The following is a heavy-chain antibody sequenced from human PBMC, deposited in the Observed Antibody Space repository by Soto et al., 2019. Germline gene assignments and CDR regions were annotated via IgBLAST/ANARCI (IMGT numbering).Heavy chain of an antibody. CDR3: ARRRRYFDWLLANRLDV. Sequence: GEALKISGEGSGYSVTTDWISCVRQMPGKGLEWMGRIDPSDSYTNYIPSFQDHVTISADKSISTAYLQWSSLKASDTAMYYCARRRRYFDWLLANRLDVWGQGTTVPDSS. J-gene: IGHJ6*02. CDR1: GYSVTTDW. CDR2: IDPSDSYT. V-gene: IGHV5-10-1*01. D-gene: IGHD3-9*01.